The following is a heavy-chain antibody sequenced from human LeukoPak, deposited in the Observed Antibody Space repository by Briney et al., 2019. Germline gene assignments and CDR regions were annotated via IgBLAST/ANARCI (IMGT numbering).Heavy chain of an antibody. V-gene: IGHV3-23*01. CDR1: GFTFSSYG. J-gene: IGHJ4*02. CDR3: AKDRSWELLVSDY. D-gene: IGHD1-26*01. CDR2: ISGSGGST. Sequence: GGSLRLSCAASGFTFSSYGMSWVRQAPGKGLEWVSAISGSGGSTYYADSVKGRFTISRDNSKNTLYLQMNSLRAEDTAVYYCAKDRSWELLVSDYWGQGTLVTVPS.